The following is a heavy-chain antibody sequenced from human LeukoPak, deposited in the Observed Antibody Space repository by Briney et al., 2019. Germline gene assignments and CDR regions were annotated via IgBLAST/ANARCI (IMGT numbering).Heavy chain of an antibody. V-gene: IGHV4-34*01. CDR3: ARESNSGYYRFDF. Sequence: TSETLSLTCAVYGGSFSGYYWSWIRQSPGKGLEWIGEINHSGSTHYNPSLKSRVIISVDTSKRRFFLKLNSVTAADTAVYYRARESNSGYYRFDFWGQGSPVTVSS. CDR1: GGSFSGYY. CDR2: INHSGST. D-gene: IGHD3-22*01. J-gene: IGHJ4*02.